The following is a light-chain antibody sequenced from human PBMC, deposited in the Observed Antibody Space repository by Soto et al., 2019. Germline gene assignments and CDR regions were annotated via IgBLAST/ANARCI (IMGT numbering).Light chain of an antibody. Sequence: EIVMTQSPVTLAVSPGERATLSCRASQSVRSNLAWYQQKPGQAPRLLIFGASTRATGIPARFSGSGSGTEFTLTISSLQSEDFVVYYCQQYNNWPRTCGQGTKVEIK. CDR3: QQYNNWPRT. CDR2: GAS. V-gene: IGKV3-15*01. CDR1: QSVRSN. J-gene: IGKJ1*01.